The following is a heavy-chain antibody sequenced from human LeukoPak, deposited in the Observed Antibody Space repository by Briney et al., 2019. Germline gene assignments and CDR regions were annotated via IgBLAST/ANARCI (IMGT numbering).Heavy chain of an antibody. J-gene: IGHJ4*02. CDR2: IGGSGATT. Sequence: GGSLRLSCAASGFTFSSYAMNWVRQAPGKGLEWVAVIGGSGATTYYADSVKGRFTISRDNSKSTLYLQMNSLRAEDTAVYYCAKSRGGHNFGYWGQGTLVTVSS. CDR1: GFTFSSYA. D-gene: IGHD3-16*01. V-gene: IGHV3-23*01. CDR3: AKSRGGHNFGY.